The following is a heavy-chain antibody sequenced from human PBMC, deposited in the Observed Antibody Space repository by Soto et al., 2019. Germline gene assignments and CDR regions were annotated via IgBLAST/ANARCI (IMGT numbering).Heavy chain of an antibody. CDR1: GYTFTSYG. V-gene: IGHV1-18*01. CDR3: ARYHTIFGVVIDYDYYYGMDV. D-gene: IGHD3-3*01. Sequence: ASVKVSCQASGYTFTSYGISWVRQAPGQGLEWMGWISAYNGNTNYAQKLQGRVTMTTDTSTSTAYRGLRSLSSDATAVDYGARYHTIFGVVIDYDYYYGMDVGGQGTTVTVSS. CDR2: ISAYNGNT. J-gene: IGHJ6*02.